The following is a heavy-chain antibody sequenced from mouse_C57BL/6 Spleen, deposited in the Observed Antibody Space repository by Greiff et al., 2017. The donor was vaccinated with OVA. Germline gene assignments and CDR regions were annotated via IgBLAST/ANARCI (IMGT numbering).Heavy chain of an antibody. J-gene: IGHJ1*03. CDR3: ARDRIYYGNYGGWYFDV. CDR1: GFTFSSYA. V-gene: IGHV5-4*01. D-gene: IGHD2-1*01. Sequence: EVQGVESGGGLVKPGGSLKLSCAASGFTFSSYAMSWVRQTPEKRLEWVATISDGGSYTYYPDNVKGRFTISRDNAKNNLYLQMSHLKSEDTAMYYCARDRIYYGNYGGWYFDVWGTGTTVTVSS. CDR2: ISDGGSYT.